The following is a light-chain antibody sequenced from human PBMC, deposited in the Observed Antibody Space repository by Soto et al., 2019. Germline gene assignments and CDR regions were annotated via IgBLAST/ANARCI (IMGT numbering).Light chain of an antibody. CDR2: GAS. CDR1: HSVSRTY. Sequence: EIVLTQSPGTLSLSPGERATLSCRASHSVSRTYLAWYQQKPGQAPRLLMYGASDRATGTPGRFSGSGSGTDFTLTISGPEPEDSAVYYCQQFDDSVTFGQGTRLDIK. CDR3: QQFDDSVT. J-gene: IGKJ5*01. V-gene: IGKV3-20*01.